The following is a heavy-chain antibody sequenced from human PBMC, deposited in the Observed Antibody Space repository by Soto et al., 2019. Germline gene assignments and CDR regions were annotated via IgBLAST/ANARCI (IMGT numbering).Heavy chain of an antibody. CDR2: ISYDGSNK. CDR3: ARVLKSSGWDNDVFDI. V-gene: IGHV3-30-3*01. Sequence: GGSLRLSCAASGFTFSSCSMHWVRQAPGKGLEWVALISYDGSNKYYADSVKGRFTISRDNSKNTLYLQMNSLRAEDTAVYYCARVLKSSGWDNDVFDIWGQGTMVTVSS. D-gene: IGHD6-19*01. J-gene: IGHJ3*02. CDR1: GFTFSSCS.